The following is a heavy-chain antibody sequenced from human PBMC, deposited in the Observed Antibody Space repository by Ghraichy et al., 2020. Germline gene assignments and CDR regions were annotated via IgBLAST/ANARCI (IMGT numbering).Heavy chain of an antibody. CDR3: ARQRTWNYGSGVDFDY. V-gene: IGHV3-11*01. Sequence: GGSLRLSCAASRFTFSDYYMSWIRQAPGKGLEWVSYISSSGGTIYYADSVKGRFTISRDNAKNSLYLQMNSLRAEDTAVYYCARQRTWNYGSGVDFDYWGQGTLVTVSS. D-gene: IGHD3-10*01. J-gene: IGHJ4*02. CDR1: RFTFSDYY. CDR2: ISSSGGTI.